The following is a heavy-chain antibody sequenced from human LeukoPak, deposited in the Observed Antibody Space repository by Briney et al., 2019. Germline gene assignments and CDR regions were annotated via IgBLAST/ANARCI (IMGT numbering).Heavy chain of an antibody. D-gene: IGHD1-26*01. J-gene: IGHJ5*02. V-gene: IGHV5-51*01. CDR1: GSRFTTYW. Sequence: GESLKISCEGSGSRFTTYWIAWVRQMPGKGLEWMGVIYPGDSDTRYSPSFQGQVTISADKSISTAYLQWSSLKASDTAMYYCARQLGATSPTWFDPWGQGTLVTVSS. CDR2: IYPGDSDT. CDR3: ARQLGATSPTWFDP.